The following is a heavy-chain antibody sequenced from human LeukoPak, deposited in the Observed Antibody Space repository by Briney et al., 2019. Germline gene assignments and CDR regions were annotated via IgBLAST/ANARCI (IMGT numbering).Heavy chain of an antibody. D-gene: IGHD4-23*01. CDR3: ARDLDYGGKSNFDY. J-gene: IGHJ4*02. Sequence: PGGSLLLSCAASGFTFSSYWMHWVRQAPGKGLVWVSRIKSAESSIRYADSVKGRFTISRDNAKNTLYLQMNSLRAEDTAVYYCARDLDYGGKSNFDYWGQGTLVTVSS. CDR1: GFTFSSYW. V-gene: IGHV3-74*01. CDR2: IKSAESSI.